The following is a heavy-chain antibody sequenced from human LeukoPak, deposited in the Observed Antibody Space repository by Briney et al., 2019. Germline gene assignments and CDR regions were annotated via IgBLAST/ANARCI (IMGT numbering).Heavy chain of an antibody. V-gene: IGHV3-21*04. Sequence: PGGSLRLSCAASGFSFSSYSMNWVRQAPGKGLEWVSSISTSSSYIYYADSVKGRFTIFRDNSKNTLYLQMNSLRAEDTAVYYCARSTTSYCSSTSGDHWGQGTLVTVSS. J-gene: IGHJ1*01. CDR3: ARSTTSYCSSTSGDH. CDR1: GFSFSSYS. CDR2: ISTSSSYI. D-gene: IGHD2-2*01.